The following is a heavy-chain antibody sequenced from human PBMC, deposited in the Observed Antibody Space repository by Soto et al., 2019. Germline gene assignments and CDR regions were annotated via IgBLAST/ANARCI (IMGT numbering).Heavy chain of an antibody. Sequence: ASVKVSCKASGYTFTSYGISWVRQAPGQGLEWMGWINTYNGNTNHAQKLQGRVTMTTDTSTSTAYMELRSLRSDDTAVYYCVRGVGSGTYYNQYNWFDLWVQGTLVTVSS. CDR1: GYTFTSYG. V-gene: IGHV1-18*01. J-gene: IGHJ5*02. CDR2: INTYNGNT. D-gene: IGHD3-10*01. CDR3: VRGVGSGTYYNQYNWFDL.